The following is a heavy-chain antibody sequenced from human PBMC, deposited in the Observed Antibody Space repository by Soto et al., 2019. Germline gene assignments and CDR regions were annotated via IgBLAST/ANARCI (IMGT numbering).Heavy chain of an antibody. J-gene: IGHJ6*02. CDR1: GGTFSSYA. CDR2: IIPIFGTA. Sequence: QVQLVQSGAEVKKPGSSVKVSCTASGGTFSSYAISWVRQAPGQGLEWMGGIIPIFGTANYAQKFQGRVTITEDESTSTADIGLSSLRSEDTDVYYCARDQPANPSPWGMDVWGQGTTVTVSS. V-gene: IGHV1-69*01. CDR3: ARDQPANPSPWGMDV. D-gene: IGHD7-27*01.